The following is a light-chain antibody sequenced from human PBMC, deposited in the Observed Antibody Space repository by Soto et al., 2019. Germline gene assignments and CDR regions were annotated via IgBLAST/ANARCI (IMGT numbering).Light chain of an antibody. V-gene: IGKV1-39*01. CDR1: QSISSY. Sequence: DLQMTQSPSSLSASVGARVTITCRASQSISSYLNWYQQKPGKAPKLLIYAASSLQSGVPARFSGIGSETEFTLTISSLQPDDFANYYCQQYSSYSPLTFGGGTKVDIK. J-gene: IGKJ4*01. CDR2: AAS. CDR3: QQYSSYSPLT.